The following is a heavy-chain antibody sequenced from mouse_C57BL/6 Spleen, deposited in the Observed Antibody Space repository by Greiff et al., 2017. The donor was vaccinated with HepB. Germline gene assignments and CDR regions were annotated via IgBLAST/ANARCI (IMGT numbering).Heavy chain of an antibody. CDR1: GFTFSSYA. D-gene: IGHD2-1*01. V-gene: IGHV5-4*01. J-gene: IGHJ4*01. CDR3: AREGYGNYVRGAMDY. CDR2: ISDGGSYT. Sequence: DVMLVESGGGLVKPGGSLKLSCAASGFTFSSYAMSWVRQTPEKRLEWVATISDGGSYTYYPDNVKGRFTISRDNAKNNLYLQMSHLKSEDTAMYYCAREGYGNYVRGAMDYWGQGTSVTVSS.